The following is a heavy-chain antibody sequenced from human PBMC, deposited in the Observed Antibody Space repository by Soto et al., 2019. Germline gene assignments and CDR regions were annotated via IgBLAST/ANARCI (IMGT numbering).Heavy chain of an antibody. CDR2: IKSKSNGGTT. J-gene: IGHJ5*02. CDR1: GFTVSNAW. Sequence: GGSMRLSCAASGFTVSNAWMSWVRQAPGKGLEWVGRIKSKSNGGTTDYPGPVKGRFIISRDDSKKTLFLQMNSLRTEDTAVYYWITINPKGKWELGTWGQGTLVTVSS. D-gene: IGHD1-26*01. CDR3: ITINPKGKWELGT. V-gene: IGHV3-15*05.